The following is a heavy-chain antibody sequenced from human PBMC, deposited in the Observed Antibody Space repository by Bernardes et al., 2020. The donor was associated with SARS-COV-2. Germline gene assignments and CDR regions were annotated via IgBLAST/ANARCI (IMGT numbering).Heavy chain of an antibody. CDR3: AAVKVLTGLPEGWFDP. CDR2: IVVGSGNT. CDR1: GFTFTSSA. D-gene: IGHD3-9*01. J-gene: IGHJ5*02. Sequence: SVKVSCKASGFTFTSSAMQWVRQARGQRLEWIGWIVVGSGNTNYAQKFQERVTITRDMSTSTAYMELSSLRSEDTAVYYCAAVKVLTGLPEGWFDPWGQGTLVTVSS. V-gene: IGHV1-58*02.